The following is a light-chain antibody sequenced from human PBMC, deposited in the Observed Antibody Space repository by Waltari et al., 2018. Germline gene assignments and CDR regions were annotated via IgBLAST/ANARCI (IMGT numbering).Light chain of an antibody. V-gene: IGKV1-9*01. J-gene: IGKJ4*01. CDR3: QQVKSYPVT. CDR1: QGISSS. Sequence: DIQLTQSPSFLSASVGDRVTVTCRASQGISSSLAWYQQKPGQAPKRLTYSASTLQSGVPSRISGSGSGTEVTLTINSLQPEDVATYYCQQVKSYPVTFGGGTKVEIK. CDR2: SAS.